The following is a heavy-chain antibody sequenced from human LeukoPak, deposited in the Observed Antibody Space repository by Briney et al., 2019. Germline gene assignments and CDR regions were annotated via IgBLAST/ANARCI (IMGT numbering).Heavy chain of an antibody. CDR2: VTGDGTST. CDR3: ARGYSGSGSPY. V-gene: IGHV3-74*01. J-gene: IGHJ4*02. CDR1: GFTFSNYW. D-gene: IGHD3-10*01. Sequence: GGSLRLSCAASGFTFSNYWMYWVRQAPGKGLVWVSRVTGDGTSTTYADSAKGRFTISRDNAKNTLYLQMNSLRAEDTAVYYCARGYSGSGSPYWGQGTLVTVSS.